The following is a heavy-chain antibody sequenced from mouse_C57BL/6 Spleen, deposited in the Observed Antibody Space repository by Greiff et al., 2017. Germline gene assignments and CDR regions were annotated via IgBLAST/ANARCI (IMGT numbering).Heavy chain of an antibody. CDR1: GYTFTSYW. Sequence: QVQLKQPGAELVKPGASVKLSCKASGYTFTSYWMHWVKQRPGQGLEWIGMIHPNSGSTNYNEKFKSKATLTVDKPSSTAFMQPSSLTSEDSSVYYCASGDNYGVWYFDVWGTGTTVTVSS. CDR3: ASGDNYGVWYFDV. V-gene: IGHV1-64*01. D-gene: IGHD2-12*01. J-gene: IGHJ1*03. CDR2: IHPNSGST.